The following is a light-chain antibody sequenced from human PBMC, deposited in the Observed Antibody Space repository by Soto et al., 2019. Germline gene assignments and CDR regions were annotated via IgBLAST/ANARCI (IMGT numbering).Light chain of an antibody. CDR1: QGISSY. Sequence: IQLTQSPSSLSASVGDRVTITCRASQGISSYLAWYQQKPGKAPKLLIYAASTLQSGVPSRFSGSGSGTDFTLTMISLQPEDFATYYCQQLNSYLYTFGQGTKLEIK. V-gene: IGKV1-9*01. J-gene: IGKJ2*01. CDR2: AAS. CDR3: QQLNSYLYT.